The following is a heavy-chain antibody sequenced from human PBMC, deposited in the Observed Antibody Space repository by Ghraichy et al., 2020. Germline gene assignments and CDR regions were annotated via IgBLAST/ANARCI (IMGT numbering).Heavy chain of an antibody. J-gene: IGHJ5*02. V-gene: IGHV3-23*01. Sequence: GGSLRLSCAASGFTFSSYAMSWVRQAPGKGLEWVSAISGSGGSTYYADSVKGRFTISRDNSKNTLYLQMNSLRAEDTAVYYCAKGHGSLGIVATISVPYWFDPWGQGTLVTVSS. D-gene: IGHD5-12*01. CDR2: ISGSGGST. CDR3: AKGHGSLGIVATISVPYWFDP. CDR1: GFTFSSYA.